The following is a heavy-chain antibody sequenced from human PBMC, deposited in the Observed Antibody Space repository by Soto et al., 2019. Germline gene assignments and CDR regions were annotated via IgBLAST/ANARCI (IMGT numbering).Heavy chain of an antibody. CDR2: IYYSGST. J-gene: IGHJ4*02. CDR1: GGSISSGGYY. CDR3: ARGLYYYDSSDHPFDY. Sequence: QVQLQESGPGLVKPSQTLSLTCTVSGGSISSGGYYWSWIRQHPGKGLEWIGYIYYSGSTYYNPSLKSRVTISVDTSKNQCSLKLSSVTAADTAVYYCARGLYYYDSSDHPFDYWGQGTLVTVSS. V-gene: IGHV4-31*03. D-gene: IGHD3-22*01.